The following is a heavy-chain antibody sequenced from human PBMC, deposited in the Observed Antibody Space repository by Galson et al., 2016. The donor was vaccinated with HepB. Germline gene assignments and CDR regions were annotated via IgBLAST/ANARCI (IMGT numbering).Heavy chain of an antibody. CDR1: GFSFSSYS. V-gene: IGHV3-48*02. CDR2: ISSSSHAI. D-gene: IGHD2-15*01. Sequence: SLRLSCAVSGFSFSSYSMQWVRQAPEKGLEWISYISSSSHAIYYADSVKGRFTISRDNVKNSLFLQMDSLRDEDTAVYYCARGNGGTFDLWGRGTLVTVSS. CDR3: ARGNGGTFDL. J-gene: IGHJ2*01.